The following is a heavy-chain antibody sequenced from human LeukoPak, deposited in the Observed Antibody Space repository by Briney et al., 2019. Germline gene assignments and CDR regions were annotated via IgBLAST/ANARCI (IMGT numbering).Heavy chain of an antibody. CDR3: AKAQWGDIVVVPAARADAIDI. D-gene: IGHD2-2*01. CDR2: ISWDGGGT. J-gene: IGHJ3*02. V-gene: IGHV3-43D*04. CDR1: GFTFDDYA. Sequence: PGGSLRLSCAASGFTFDDYAMHWVRQAPRKGLEWVSLISWDGGGTYYADSVKGRFTISRDNSKNSLYLQMNSLRAEDTALYYCAKAQWGDIVVVPAARADAIDIWGQGTMVTVSS.